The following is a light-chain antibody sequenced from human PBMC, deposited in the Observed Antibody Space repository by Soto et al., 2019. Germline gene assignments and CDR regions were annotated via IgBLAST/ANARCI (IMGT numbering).Light chain of an antibody. V-gene: IGKV1-39*01. CDR2: AAS. Sequence: SCWASQTISHYLNWYRQQPGRAPELLIYAASNLQSGVPSRFSGSGSGTEFTLTINSLHPEDFATYFCQQSSSAPYTFGLGTRLET. CDR1: QTISHY. J-gene: IGKJ2*01. CDR3: QQSSSAPYT.